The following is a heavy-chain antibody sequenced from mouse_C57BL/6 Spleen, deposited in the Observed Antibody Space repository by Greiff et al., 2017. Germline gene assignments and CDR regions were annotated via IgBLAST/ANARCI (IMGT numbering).Heavy chain of an antibody. D-gene: IGHD2-3*01. J-gene: IGHJ3*01. CDR3: ARFSDGYYDWFAY. CDR2: INPSSGYT. V-gene: IGHV1-7*01. Sequence: VQLQQSGAELAKPGASVKLSCKASGYTFTSYWMHWVKQRPGQGLEWIGYINPSSGYTKYNQKFKDKATLTADKSSSTAYMQLSSLTYEDSAVYYCARFSDGYYDWFAYWGQGTLVTVSA. CDR1: GYTFTSYW.